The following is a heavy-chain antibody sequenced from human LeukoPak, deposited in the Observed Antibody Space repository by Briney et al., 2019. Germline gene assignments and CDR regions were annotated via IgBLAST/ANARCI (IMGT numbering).Heavy chain of an antibody. V-gene: IGHV3-53*01. Sequence: GGSLRLYCAASGFPVSSKYVRWVCQAKGKGLEWASVINSGDSTYHGDAVKGRFTLSRDNSQSPLYLQMNSVRAEDTAVYYRARELGEGDDRAKGERNAFDIWGQGPMVPVSS. CDR2: INSGDST. CDR3: ARELGEGDDRAKGERNAFDI. CDR1: GFPVSSKY. D-gene: IGHD3-16*01. J-gene: IGHJ3*02.